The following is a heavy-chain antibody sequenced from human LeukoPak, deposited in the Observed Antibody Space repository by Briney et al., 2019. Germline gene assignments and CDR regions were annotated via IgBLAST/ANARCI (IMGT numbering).Heavy chain of an antibody. CDR1: GFTFSSYG. D-gene: IGHD6-19*01. J-gene: IGHJ4*02. CDR2: IWYDGSNK. V-gene: IGHV3-33*01. Sequence: GGSLRLSCAASGFTFSSYGMHWVRQAPGKGLEWVAVIWYDGSNKYYADSVKGRFTISRDNSKNTLYLQMNSLRAEDTAVYYCARDGRAYSSGWPFDYWGQGTLVTVSS. CDR3: ARDGRAYSSGWPFDY.